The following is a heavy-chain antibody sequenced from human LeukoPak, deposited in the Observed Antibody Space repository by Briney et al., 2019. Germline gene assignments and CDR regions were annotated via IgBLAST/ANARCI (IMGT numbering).Heavy chain of an antibody. CDR2: IYYSGST. V-gene: IGHV4-59*01. CDR1: GGSISSYY. D-gene: IGHD6-19*01. CDR3: ARVPGAVAGKWNYYYMDV. J-gene: IGHJ6*03. Sequence: SETLSLTCTVSGGSISSYYWSWIRQPPGKGLEWIGYIYYSGSTNYNPSLKSRVTISVDTSKNQFSLKLSSVTAADTAVYYCARVPGAVAGKWNYYYMDVWGKGTTVTVSS.